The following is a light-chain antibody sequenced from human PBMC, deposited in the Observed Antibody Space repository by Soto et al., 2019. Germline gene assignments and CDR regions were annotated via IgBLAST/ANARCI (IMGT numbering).Light chain of an antibody. CDR1: QTINSRF. V-gene: IGKV3-20*01. CDR3: HYYGSSSYT. Sequence: EIVLTQSPGTLSLSPGERATLSCRASQTINSRFLAWYQQKPGQAPRLLMYAASSGATGVPERFSGSGSGTDFTLTISRLEPEDFAVYYCHYYGSSSYTFGQGTKLEIK. CDR2: AAS. J-gene: IGKJ2*01.